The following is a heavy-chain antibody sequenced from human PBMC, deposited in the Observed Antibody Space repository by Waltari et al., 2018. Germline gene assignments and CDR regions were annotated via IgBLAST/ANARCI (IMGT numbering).Heavy chain of an antibody. CDR1: GGSISNYY. J-gene: IGHJ3*02. CDR3: ARAWKWERPPNDAFDI. D-gene: IGHD1-26*01. V-gene: IGHV4-4*07. Sequence: QVQLQESGPGLVKPSETLSLTCTVSGGSISNYYWSWIRQPAGKGLEWIGRIYTSGSTNDNPSLRGLVTMSIDTSKNQFSLRLSSVTAADTAVYYCARAWKWERPPNDAFDIWGQGTMVTVSS. CDR2: IYTSGST.